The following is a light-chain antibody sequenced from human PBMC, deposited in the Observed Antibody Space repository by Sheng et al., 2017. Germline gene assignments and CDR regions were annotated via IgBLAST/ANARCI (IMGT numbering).Light chain of an antibody. CDR3: SSYTSSNSWL. V-gene: IGLV2-14*03. Sequence: QSGLTQPASVSGSPGQSITISCTGTSSDVGGYNYVSWYQQHPGKAPKVMIYDVSNRPSGVSNRFSGSKSGNTASLTISGLQAEDEADYYCSSYTSSNSWLFGGGTKLTVL. J-gene: IGLJ3*02. CDR1: SSDVGGYNY. CDR2: DVS.